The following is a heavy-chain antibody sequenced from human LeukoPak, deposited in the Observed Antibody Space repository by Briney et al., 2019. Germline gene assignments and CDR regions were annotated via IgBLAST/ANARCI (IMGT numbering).Heavy chain of an antibody. CDR2: INASASGGST. CDR1: GYTFTSYH. Sequence: ASVKVSWKASGYTFTSYHMHWVRQAPGQGLEWMGIINASASGGSTSYAQKFQGRVIMTRDTSTSTVYMELSSLRSEDTAVYYCARAGYDYYYYMDVWGKGTTVTVSS. J-gene: IGHJ6*03. V-gene: IGHV1-46*01. CDR3: ARAGYDYYYYMDV.